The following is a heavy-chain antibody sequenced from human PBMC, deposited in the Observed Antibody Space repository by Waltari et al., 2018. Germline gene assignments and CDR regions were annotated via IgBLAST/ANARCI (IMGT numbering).Heavy chain of an antibody. D-gene: IGHD6-19*01. CDR3: AKGRGSIAVAAQGGHYFDY. CDR1: GFSFSRYT. J-gene: IGHJ4*02. V-gene: IGHV3-23*01. Sequence: EVQLLESGGGLAQPGGSLTLSCAASGFSFSRYTMTWVRQAQGKGLEWVPAISGSALRTYYADSGKGRFAISRDNSKNTLYLQINSLRADDTAVYYCAKGRGSIAVAAQGGHYFDYWGQGTLVTVSS. CDR2: ISGSALRT.